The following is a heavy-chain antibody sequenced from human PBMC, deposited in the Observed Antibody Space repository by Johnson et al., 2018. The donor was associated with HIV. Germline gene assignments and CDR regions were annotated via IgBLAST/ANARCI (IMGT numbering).Heavy chain of an antibody. Sequence: VQLVESGGGLVQPGGSLRLSCAASGFTFSSYAMHWVRQAPGKGLVWVSRINSDGSSTSYADSVKGRFTISRDNAKNSLYLQMNSLRAEDTAVYYCVRAVYSSSSSCAFDMWGQGTVVTVSS. CDR2: INSDGSST. CDR3: VRAVYSSSSSCAFDM. CDR1: GFTFSSYA. V-gene: IGHV3-74*02. J-gene: IGHJ3*02. D-gene: IGHD6-6*01.